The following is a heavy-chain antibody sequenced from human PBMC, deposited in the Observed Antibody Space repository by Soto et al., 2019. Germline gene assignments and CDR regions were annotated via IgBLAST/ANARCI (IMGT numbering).Heavy chain of an antibody. CDR1: GFTFSSYA. D-gene: IGHD5-12*01. CDR3: ARDRRRWLQPHPGWFDP. J-gene: IGHJ5*02. Sequence: QVQLVESGGGVVQPGGSLRLSCAASGFTFSSYAMHWVRQAPGKGLEWVAVISYDGSNKYYADSVKGRFTISRDNSKNTLYLQMNSLRAEDTAVYYCARDRRRWLQPHPGWFDPWGQGTLVTVSS. V-gene: IGHV3-30-3*01. CDR2: ISYDGSNK.